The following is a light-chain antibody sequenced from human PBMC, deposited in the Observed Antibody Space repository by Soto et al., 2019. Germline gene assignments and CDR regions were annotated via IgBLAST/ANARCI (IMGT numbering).Light chain of an antibody. CDR3: HQYDSLPLT. Sequence: TLSCRASQSVASNYLGWYQQKPGQAPRVLIFDASIRATGIPDRFSASGSGSDFTLTISRLEPDDFAVYYCHQYDSLPLTFGGGTKVDIK. J-gene: IGKJ4*01. CDR1: QSVASNY. CDR2: DAS. V-gene: IGKV3-20*01.